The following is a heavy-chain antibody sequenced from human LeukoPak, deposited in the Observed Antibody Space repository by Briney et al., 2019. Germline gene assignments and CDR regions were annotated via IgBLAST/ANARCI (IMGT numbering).Heavy chain of an antibody. Sequence: SETLSLTCTVSGGSISSNYWTWIRQSAGKELEWIGRIYASGSTNYNPSLKSRVTMSLDTSKNQFSLKLSSVTAADTAVYYCVSRGGGYWGQGTLVTVSS. CDR2: IYASGST. J-gene: IGHJ4*02. CDR3: VSRGGGY. D-gene: IGHD3-16*01. CDR1: GGSISSNY. V-gene: IGHV4-4*07.